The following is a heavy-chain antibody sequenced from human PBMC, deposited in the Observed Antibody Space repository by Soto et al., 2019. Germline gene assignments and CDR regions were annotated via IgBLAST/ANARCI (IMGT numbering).Heavy chain of an antibody. CDR3: ARALTTFYYYMVV. V-gene: IGHV4-59*08. CDR2: IYYSGST. D-gene: IGHD4-17*01. J-gene: IGHJ6*03. CDR1: GGSISSYY. Sequence: SETLSLTCTVSGGSISSYYWSWIRQPPGKGLEWIGYIYYSGSTNYNPSLKSRVTISVDTSKNQFSLKLSSVTAADTAVYYCARALTTFYYYMVVWGKGTTVTVSS.